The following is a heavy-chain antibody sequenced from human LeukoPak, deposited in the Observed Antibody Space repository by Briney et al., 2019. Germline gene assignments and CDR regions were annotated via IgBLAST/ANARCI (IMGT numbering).Heavy chain of an antibody. CDR2: IYYDGST. CDR3: ARAGGYDAEDYYYYYYMDV. V-gene: IGHV4-38-2*02. D-gene: IGHD5-12*01. CDR1: GYSISSGYY. J-gene: IGHJ6*03. Sequence: PSDTLSLTCTVSGYSISSGYYWGWIRQPPGQGLDWIATIYYDGSTYYNPSLKSRVTISIDTSKNQFSLNLISVTAADTAVYYCARAGGYDAEDYYYYYYMDVWGKGTTVTVSS.